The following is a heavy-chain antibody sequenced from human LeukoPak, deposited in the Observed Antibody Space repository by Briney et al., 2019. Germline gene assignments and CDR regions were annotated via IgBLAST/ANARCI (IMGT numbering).Heavy chain of an antibody. Sequence: SETLSLTCTVSGGSISNYYWSWIRQPPGKGLEWIAYINYSGSTNYNPSLKSRVTISVDTSKNHFSLTLSSVTAADTAVYYCARFGGPHAFDIWGQGTMVTVSS. CDR2: INYSGST. J-gene: IGHJ3*02. CDR3: ARFGGPHAFDI. D-gene: IGHD3-3*01. CDR1: GGSISNYY. V-gene: IGHV4-59*01.